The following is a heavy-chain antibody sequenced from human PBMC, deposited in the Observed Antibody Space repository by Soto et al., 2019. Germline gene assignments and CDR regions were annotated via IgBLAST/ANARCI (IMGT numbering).Heavy chain of an antibody. D-gene: IGHD2-2*01. V-gene: IGHV4-59*01. J-gene: IGHJ6*02. CDR2: IYYSGST. CDR3: ARDRLVPAATRGYYYYGMDV. Sequence: SETLSLTCTVSGGSISSYYWSWIRHPPGKGLWWIGYIYYSGSTNYNPSLKSRVTISVDTSKNQFSLKLSSVTAADTAVYYCARDRLVPAATRGYYYYGMDVWGQGTTVTVSS. CDR1: GGSISSYY.